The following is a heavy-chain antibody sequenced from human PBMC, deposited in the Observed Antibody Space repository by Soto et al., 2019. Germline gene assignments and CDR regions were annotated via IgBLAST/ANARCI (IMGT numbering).Heavy chain of an antibody. CDR2: IIPILGIA. V-gene: IGHV1-69*08. CDR1: GGTFSSYT. CDR3: ARDRGDGGENY. J-gene: IGHJ4*02. D-gene: IGHD2-21*02. Sequence: QVQLVQSGAEVKKPGSSVKVSCKASGGTFSSYTISWVRQAPGQGLEWMGRIIPILGIANYAQKLQGRVTITADKSTSTAYMELSSLRSEDTAVFYCARDRGDGGENYWGPGTLVTVSS.